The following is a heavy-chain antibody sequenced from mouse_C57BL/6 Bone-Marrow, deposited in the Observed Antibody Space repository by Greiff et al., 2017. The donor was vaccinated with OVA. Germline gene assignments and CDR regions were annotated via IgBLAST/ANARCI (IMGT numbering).Heavy chain of an antibody. CDR2: IYPGDGDT. V-gene: IGHV1-82*01. D-gene: IGHD2-2*01. CDR1: GYAFSSSW. CDR3: ARGGYYYAMDY. J-gene: IGHJ4*01. Sequence: QVQLQQSGPELVQPGASVKLSCKASGYAFSSSWMNWVKQGPGKGLEWIGRIYPGDGDTNYNGKFKGKATLTADKSSSTAYMQLSSLTSEDSAVYFCARGGYYYAMDYWGQGTSVTVSS.